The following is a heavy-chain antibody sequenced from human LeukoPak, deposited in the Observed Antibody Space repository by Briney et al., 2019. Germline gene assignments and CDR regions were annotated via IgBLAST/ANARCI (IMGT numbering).Heavy chain of an antibody. J-gene: IGHJ4*02. Sequence: GRSLRLSCAASGFTFSSYGMHWVRQAPGKRLEWVAVISYDGGNKYYADSVKGRFTISRDNSKNTLYLQMNSLRAEDTAVYYCAKDQGSSSWYEFDYWGQGTLVTVSS. CDR2: ISYDGGNK. CDR1: GFTFSSYG. CDR3: AKDQGSSSWYEFDY. D-gene: IGHD6-13*01. V-gene: IGHV3-30*18.